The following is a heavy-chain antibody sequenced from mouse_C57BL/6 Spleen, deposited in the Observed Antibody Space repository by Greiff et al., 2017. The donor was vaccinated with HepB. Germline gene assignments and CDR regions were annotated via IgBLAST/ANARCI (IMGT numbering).Heavy chain of an antibody. Sequence: EVQLQQSGPELVKPGASVKMSCKASGYTFTDYNMHWVKQSHGKSLEWIGYINPNNGGTSYNQKFKGKATLTVNMSSSTAYMELRSLTSEDSAVYYCARWYDYDPYYYAMDYWGQGTSVTVSS. D-gene: IGHD2-4*01. CDR3: ARWYDYDPYYYAMDY. CDR1: GYTFTDYN. J-gene: IGHJ4*01. CDR2: INPNNGGT. V-gene: IGHV1-22*01.